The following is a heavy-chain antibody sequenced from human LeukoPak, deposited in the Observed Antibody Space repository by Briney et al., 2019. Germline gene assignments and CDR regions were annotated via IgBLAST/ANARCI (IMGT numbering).Heavy chain of an antibody. J-gene: IGHJ6*03. Sequence: GASVKVSCKASGYTFTSYGISWMRQAPGQGLEWMGWISAYNGNTNYAQKFQGRVTITRNTSISTAYMELSSLRSEDTAVYYCARVPFYYYMDVWGKGTTVTVSS. CDR2: ISAYNGNT. CDR1: GYTFTSYG. CDR3: ARVPFYYYMDV. V-gene: IGHV1-18*01.